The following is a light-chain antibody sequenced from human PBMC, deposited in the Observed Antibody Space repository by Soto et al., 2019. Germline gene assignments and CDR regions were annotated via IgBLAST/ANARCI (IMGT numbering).Light chain of an antibody. V-gene: IGLV7-43*01. Sequence: QAVVPQEPSLTVSPGGTVTLTCASSTGAVTTGNYPSWFQQKPGQAPTTLIYTTNSRHSWTPARFSGSLLGGKAALTLSGVQPEDEADYYCLLYYGGAHLVFGGGTKLTVL. CDR2: TTN. J-gene: IGLJ2*01. CDR1: TGAVTTGNY. CDR3: LLYYGGAHLV.